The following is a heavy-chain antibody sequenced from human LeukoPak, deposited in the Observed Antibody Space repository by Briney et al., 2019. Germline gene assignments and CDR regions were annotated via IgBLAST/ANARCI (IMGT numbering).Heavy chain of an antibody. Sequence: TSETLSLTCTVSGGSMSHHWSWIRQPPGKGLEWIAYIYYSGSTNYNPSLKSRATISVDTSKNQFSLKLTSVTAADTAVYYCARDQRGSSSLDYWGQGTLVTVSS. CDR3: ARDQRGSSSLDY. D-gene: IGHD6-13*01. CDR2: IYYSGST. CDR1: GGSMSHH. V-gene: IGHV4-59*11. J-gene: IGHJ4*02.